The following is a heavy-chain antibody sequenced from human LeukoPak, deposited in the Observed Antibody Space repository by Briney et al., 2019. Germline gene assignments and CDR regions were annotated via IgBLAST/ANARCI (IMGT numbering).Heavy chain of an antibody. CDR3: ARGISALDY. V-gene: IGHV4-38-2*01. D-gene: IGHD1-20*01. Sequence: SETLSLTCAVSGYSTSSGYCWGWIRQPPGKGLEWIATMYYRGSVYYNPSLKSRVTISVDTSKNQLSLKLSSVTAADTAVYFCARGISALDYWGQGTLVTVSS. CDR2: MYYRGSV. CDR1: GYSTSSGYC. J-gene: IGHJ4*02.